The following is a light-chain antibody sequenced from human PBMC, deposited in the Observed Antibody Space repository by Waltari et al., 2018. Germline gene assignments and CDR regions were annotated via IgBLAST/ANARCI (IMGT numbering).Light chain of an antibody. CDR2: GAS. CDR1: QSVRSSY. CDR3: QQYGSSPPWT. Sequence: DIVLTQSRGTLSLSPGERATLPCRASQSVRSSYLAWYQQKPGQAPRLLIYGASSRATGIPDRFSGSGSGTDFTLTISRLEPEDFAVYYCQQYGSSPPWTFGQGTKVEIK. V-gene: IGKV3-20*01. J-gene: IGKJ1*01.